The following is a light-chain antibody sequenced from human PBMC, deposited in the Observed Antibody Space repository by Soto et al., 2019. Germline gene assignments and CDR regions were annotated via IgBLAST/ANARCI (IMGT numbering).Light chain of an antibody. CDR2: GAS. CDR1: QSVSSN. Sequence: EIVMTQSPATLSVSPGERATLSCRASQSVSSNLAWYQQKPGQAPRLLIYGASTRATGIPARFSGSGSGTESTLTISSLQSEDFAVYYCQQYNNWPPEKTFGQGTKLEIK. J-gene: IGKJ2*01. CDR3: QQYNNWPPEKT. V-gene: IGKV3-15*01.